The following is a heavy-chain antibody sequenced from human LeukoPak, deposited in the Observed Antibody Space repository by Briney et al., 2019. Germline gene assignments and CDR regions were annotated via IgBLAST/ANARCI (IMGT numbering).Heavy chain of an antibody. CDR3: ARGYYDFWSGLSGIWFDP. CDR2: INHSGST. Sequence: SETLSLTCAVYGGSFSGYYWSWIRQPPGKGLEWIGEINHSGSTNYNPSLKSRVTISVDTSKNRFSLKLSSVTAADTAVYYCARGYYDFWSGLSGIWFDPWGQGTLVTVSS. D-gene: IGHD3-3*01. CDR1: GGSFSGYY. V-gene: IGHV4-34*01. J-gene: IGHJ5*02.